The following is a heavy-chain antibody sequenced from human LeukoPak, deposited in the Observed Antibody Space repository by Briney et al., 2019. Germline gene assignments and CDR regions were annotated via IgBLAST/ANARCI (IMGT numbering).Heavy chain of an antibody. CDR2: ISGSCATT. J-gene: IGHJ4*02. CDR3: AKTGVWYYFDY. D-gene: IGHD6-19*01. V-gene: IGHV3-23*01. Sequence: GGSLRLSCAASGFTFSSYAMHWVRQAPGKGLEWVSGISGSCATTNYAASVNGRFTISIDNSKNTLYLQMNSLRAEDTALYYCAKTGVWYYFDYWGQGTLVTVSS. CDR1: GFTFSSYA.